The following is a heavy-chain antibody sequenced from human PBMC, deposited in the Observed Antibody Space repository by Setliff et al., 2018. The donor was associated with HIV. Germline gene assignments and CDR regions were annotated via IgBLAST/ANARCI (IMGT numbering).Heavy chain of an antibody. CDR2: VNYGGDT. V-gene: IGHV4-34*01. CDR1: GGSFSGFY. J-gene: IGHJ6*03. Sequence: PSETLSLTCAVYGGSFSGFYWSWVRQFPGKKMEWIGEVNYGGDTSYNPSLGSRATISVDTSKNQFSLKVTSMTAADVGVYFCARGVLLVPLAPDFYYHIDVWGTGTTVTVSS. D-gene: IGHD1-26*01. CDR3: ARGVLLVPLAPDFYYHIDV.